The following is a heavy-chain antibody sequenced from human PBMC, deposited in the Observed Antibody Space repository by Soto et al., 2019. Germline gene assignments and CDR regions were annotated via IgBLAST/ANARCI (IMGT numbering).Heavy chain of an antibody. CDR2: INAGNGNT. Sequence: QVPLVQSGAEVKKPGASVKVSCKASGYTFTSYAMHWVRQAPGQRLEWMGWINAGNGNTKYSQKFQGRVTITRDTSASTAYMELSSLRSEDTAVYYCARDPSGWNRYFQHWGQGTLVTVSS. J-gene: IGHJ1*01. CDR1: GYTFTSYA. D-gene: IGHD6-19*01. V-gene: IGHV1-3*01. CDR3: ARDPSGWNRYFQH.